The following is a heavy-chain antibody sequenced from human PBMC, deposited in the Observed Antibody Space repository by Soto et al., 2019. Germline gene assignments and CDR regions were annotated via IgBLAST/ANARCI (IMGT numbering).Heavy chain of an antibody. CDR2: IYHSVRT. V-gene: IGHV4-38-2*01. Sequence: PSETLSVTCAVSGYSISSGYCWGGIRQPPGKGLEWIGNIYHSVRTYFIPSLKSRVTLSVDTSKNKFSLKLSSVTAEDTAVYYCARVTVVTGCFDYWAQGTLVT. D-gene: IGHD3-22*01. J-gene: IGHJ4*02. CDR1: GYSISSGYC. CDR3: ARVTVVTGCFDY.